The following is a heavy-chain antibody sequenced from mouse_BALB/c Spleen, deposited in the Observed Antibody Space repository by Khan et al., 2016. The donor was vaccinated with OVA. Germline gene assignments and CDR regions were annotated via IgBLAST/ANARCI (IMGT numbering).Heavy chain of an antibody. D-gene: IGHD2-12*01. V-gene: IGHV5-6-3*01. J-gene: IGHJ2*01. CDR2: INSNGGST. Sequence: VELVQSGGGLVQPGGSLKLSCAASGFTFTSYGMSWVRQTPDKRLELIATINSNGGSTSYPDSVKGRFTISRDNAKNTLYLQMSSLKSEDTASYYCARMARTINWGQGTTLTVSS. CDR1: GFTFTSYG. CDR3: ARMARTIN.